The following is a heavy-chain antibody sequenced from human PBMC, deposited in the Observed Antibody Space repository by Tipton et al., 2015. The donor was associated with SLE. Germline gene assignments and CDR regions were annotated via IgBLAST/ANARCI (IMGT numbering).Heavy chain of an antibody. CDR3: ASQDYETAT. D-gene: IGHD3-16*01. CDR2: IYYSGST. V-gene: IGHV4-59*01. Sequence: QLVQSGGGLVKPGGSLRLSCAASGFTFSNAWMSWVRQPPGKGLEWIGYIYYSGSTNYNPSLKSRVTISVDTSKNQFSLKLSSVTAADTAVYYCASQDYETATWGQGTLVTVSS. J-gene: IGHJ5*02. CDR1: GFTFSNAW.